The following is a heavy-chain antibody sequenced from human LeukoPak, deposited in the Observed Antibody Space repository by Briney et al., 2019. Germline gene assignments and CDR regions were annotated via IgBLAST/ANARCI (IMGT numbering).Heavy chain of an antibody. CDR1: GGSFSGYY. Sequence: PSETLSLTCAVYGGSFSGYYWSWIRQPPGKGLEWIGYIYYSGSTYYNPSLKSRVTISVDTSKNQFSLKLSSVTAADTAVYYCARLYYSNHVVLFDYWGQGTLVTVSS. CDR3: ARLYYSNHVVLFDY. V-gene: IGHV4-34*01. D-gene: IGHD4-11*01. J-gene: IGHJ4*02. CDR2: IYYSGST.